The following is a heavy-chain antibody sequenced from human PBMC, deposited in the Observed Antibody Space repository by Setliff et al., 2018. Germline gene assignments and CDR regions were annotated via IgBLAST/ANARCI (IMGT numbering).Heavy chain of an antibody. V-gene: IGHV1-3*01. Sequence: ASVKVSCKASGYTFTSYAMHWVRQAPGQGLEWMGWISAYNGNTNYAQKFQGRVTITRDTSASTAYMELSSLRSEDTAVYYCASSFSSYYDSSGYPLGAFDIWGQGTMVTVSS. CDR2: ISAYNGNT. CDR3: ASSFSSYYDSSGYPLGAFDI. D-gene: IGHD3-22*01. J-gene: IGHJ3*02. CDR1: GYTFTSYA.